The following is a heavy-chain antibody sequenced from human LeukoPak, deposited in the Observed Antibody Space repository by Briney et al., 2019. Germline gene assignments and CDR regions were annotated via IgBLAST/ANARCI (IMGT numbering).Heavy chain of an antibody. CDR1: GFTFSSYA. D-gene: IGHD1-26*01. V-gene: IGHV3-23*01. CDR2: IGGGGEST. J-gene: IGHJ4*02. Sequence: GGSLRLSCAASGFTFSSYAMSWVRQAPGKGLEWVSTIGGGGESTYYADSVEGLFTISRDNSENTVYLQMNSLRAEDTAVYYCAKVLSGSQDYWGQGSPVSVFS. CDR3: AKVLSGSQDY.